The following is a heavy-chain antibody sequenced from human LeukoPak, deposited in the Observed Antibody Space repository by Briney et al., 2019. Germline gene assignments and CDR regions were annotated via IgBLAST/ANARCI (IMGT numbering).Heavy chain of an antibody. CDR2: IVYDGGDK. J-gene: IGHJ4*02. V-gene: IGHV3-30*02. D-gene: IGHD1-26*01. CDR3: AERDGAGVDY. Sequence: GSLRLSCAVSGFTFSTYGMHWVRQAPGKGLEWVALIVYDGGDKYYGDSVRGRFAISRDNFRNTWYLQMNSLTTEDTAVYYCAERDGAGVDYWGQGTLVIVSS. CDR1: GFTFSTYG.